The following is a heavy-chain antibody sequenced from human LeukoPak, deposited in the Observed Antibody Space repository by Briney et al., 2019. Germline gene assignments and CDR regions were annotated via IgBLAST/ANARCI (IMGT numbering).Heavy chain of an antibody. CDR3: AREKITMIVDDAFDI. CDR2: IYYSGST. V-gene: IGHV4-30-4*01. J-gene: IGHJ3*02. D-gene: IGHD3-22*01. Sequence: SETLSLTCTVSGGSLSSGDYYWSWIRQPPGKGLEWIGYIYYSGSTYYNPSLKSRVTISVDTSKNQFSLKLSSVTAADTAVYYCAREKITMIVDDAFDIWGQGTMVTVSS. CDR1: GGSLSSGDYY.